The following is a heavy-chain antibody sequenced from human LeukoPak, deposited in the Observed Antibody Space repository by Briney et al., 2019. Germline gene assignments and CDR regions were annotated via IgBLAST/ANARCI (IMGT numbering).Heavy chain of an antibody. CDR1: GVSISSGGYY. J-gene: IGHJ4*02. Sequence: PSETLSLTCTGSGVSISSGGYYWSWIRQPPGKGLEWIGHIYHSGSTYYNPSLKSRVTISVDRSKNQFSLKLSSVTAADTAVYYCAREPYRNGWYGYFDFWGRGTLVTVSS. CDR2: IYHSGST. D-gene: IGHD6-19*01. V-gene: IGHV4-30-2*01. CDR3: AREPYRNGWYGYFDF.